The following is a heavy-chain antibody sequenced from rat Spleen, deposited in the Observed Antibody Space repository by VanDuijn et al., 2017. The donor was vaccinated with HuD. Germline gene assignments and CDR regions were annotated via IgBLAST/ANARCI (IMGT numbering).Heavy chain of an antibody. D-gene: IGHD3-2*01. CDR2: ITAGGRNT. V-gene: IGHV5-25*01. CDR3: TRHAREPYKWFAY. Sequence: EVQLVESGGGLVQPGRSMKLSCVASGFTFTDYYMAWVRPAPKKGLEWVASITAGGRNTHYRDSVKGRFTISRDNAKDTQYLQMDSLKSEDTATYYCTRHAREPYKWFAYWGQGTLVTVSS. J-gene: IGHJ3*01. CDR1: GFTFTDYY.